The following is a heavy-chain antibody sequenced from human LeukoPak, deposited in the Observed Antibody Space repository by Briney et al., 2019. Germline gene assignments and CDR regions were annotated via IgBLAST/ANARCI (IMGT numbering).Heavy chain of an antibody. CDR3: AKDLSWFGELSEEPNWFDP. CDR2: ISGSGGST. J-gene: IGHJ5*02. Sequence: PGGSLRLSCAAFGFTFSSYGMSWVRQAPGKGLEWVSAISGSGGSTYYADSVKGRFTISRDNSKNTLYLQMNSLRAEDTAVYYCAKDLSWFGELSEEPNWFDPWGQGTLVTVSS. D-gene: IGHD3-10*01. V-gene: IGHV3-23*01. CDR1: GFTFSSYG.